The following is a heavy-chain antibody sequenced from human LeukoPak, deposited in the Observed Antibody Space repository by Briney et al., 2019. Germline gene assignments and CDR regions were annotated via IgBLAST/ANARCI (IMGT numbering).Heavy chain of an antibody. D-gene: IGHD4/OR15-4a*01. CDR3: VRSVLS. V-gene: IGHV3-66*01. CDR2: IYADGRT. Sequence: GGSLRLSCAASGVTVNNEYMYWVRQAPGRGLEGVSLIYADGRTIYASSVKGRFTISRDNYSNTLALQMDSLRAEDTAGYFCVRSVLSWGQGTRVTVSS. CDR1: GVTVNNEY. J-gene: IGHJ5*02.